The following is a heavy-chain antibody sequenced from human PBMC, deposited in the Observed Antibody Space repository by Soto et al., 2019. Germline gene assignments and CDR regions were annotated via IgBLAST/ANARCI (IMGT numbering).Heavy chain of an antibody. CDR3: ARARALGCSSTSCYDELDY. V-gene: IGHV1-46*01. Sequence: GASVKVSCKASGYTFTSYYMHWVRQAPGQGLEWMGIINPSGGSTSYAQKFQGRVTMTRDTSTSTVYMELSSLRSEDTAVYYCARARALGCSSTSCYDELDYWGQGTLVTVSS. CDR2: INPSGGST. CDR1: GYTFTSYY. D-gene: IGHD2-2*01. J-gene: IGHJ4*02.